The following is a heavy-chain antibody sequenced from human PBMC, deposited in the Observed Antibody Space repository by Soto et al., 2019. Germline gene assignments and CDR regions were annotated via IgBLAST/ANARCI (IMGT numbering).Heavy chain of an antibody. D-gene: IGHD1-26*01. CDR3: ARMRGSYDFDY. CDR1: GFTFSSYS. Sequence: EVQLVESGGGLVKPGGSLRLSCAASGFTFSSYSMNWVRQASGKGLEWVSSISSSTGYIDYADSVKGRFTISRDNAKNSLYLQMNSLRAEDTAVYYCARMRGSYDFDYWGQGTLVTVSS. J-gene: IGHJ4*02. CDR2: ISSSTGYI. V-gene: IGHV3-21*01.